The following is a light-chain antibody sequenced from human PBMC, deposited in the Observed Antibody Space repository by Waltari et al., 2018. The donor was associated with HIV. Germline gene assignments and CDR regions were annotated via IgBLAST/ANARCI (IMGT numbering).Light chain of an antibody. CDR2: DVN. CDR1: SSDVGGYNY. V-gene: IGLV2-8*01. Sequence: QSALTQPPSASGSPGQSVTISCTGTSSDVGGYNYVSWYQQHPGKAPKLMVYDVNKRPSGVPDRFSGSKSGNTASLTVSGLQAEDEADYYCKSYAGSSNPWVFGPGTKVTVL. CDR3: KSYAGSSNPWV. J-gene: IGLJ1*01.